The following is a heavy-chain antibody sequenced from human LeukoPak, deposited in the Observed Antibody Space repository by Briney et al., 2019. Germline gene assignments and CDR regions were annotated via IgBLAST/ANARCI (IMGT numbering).Heavy chain of an antibody. Sequence: GGSLRLSCAASGFTFSSYAMSWVRQAPGKGLEWVSAISGNGDITYYTDSVKGRITISRDNSKNTLYLQMNSLRAEDTAVYYCARDLIAGVGYRNARFDYWGQGTLVVVSS. J-gene: IGHJ4*02. V-gene: IGHV3-23*01. CDR2: ISGNGDIT. CDR1: GFTFSSYA. D-gene: IGHD5-24*01. CDR3: ARDLIAGVGYRNARFDY.